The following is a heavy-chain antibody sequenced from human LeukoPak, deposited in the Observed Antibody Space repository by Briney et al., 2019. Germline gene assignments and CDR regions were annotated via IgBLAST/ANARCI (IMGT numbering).Heavy chain of an antibody. CDR3: ARGGPKYSSSWIPIDY. CDR2: IYYSGST. V-gene: IGHV4-39*07. Sequence: PSETLSLTCTVSGGSISSSSYYWGWIRQPSGKGLEWIGSIYYSGSTYYNPSLKSRVTISADTSQNQLFLKLNSVTAADTAVYYCARGGPKYSSSWIPIDYWGQGTLVTVSS. D-gene: IGHD6-13*01. J-gene: IGHJ4*02. CDR1: GGSISSSSYY.